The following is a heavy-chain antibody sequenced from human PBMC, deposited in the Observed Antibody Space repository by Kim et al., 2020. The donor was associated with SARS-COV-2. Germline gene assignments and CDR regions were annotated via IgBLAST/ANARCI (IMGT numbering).Heavy chain of an antibody. CDR2: ISGDGGTT. CDR3: AKDIDSHSWYFPKASNY. V-gene: IGHV3-43*02. D-gene: IGHD6-13*01. J-gene: IGHJ4*02. Sequence: GGSLRLSCAASGFTFKDYAMHWVRQVAGKGLDWVSLISGDGGTTYYADFVKGRFTISRDNNKNSLYLQMNSLKTEDTALYYCAKDIDSHSWYFPKASNYWGQGTLVTVSS. CDR1: GFTFKDYA.